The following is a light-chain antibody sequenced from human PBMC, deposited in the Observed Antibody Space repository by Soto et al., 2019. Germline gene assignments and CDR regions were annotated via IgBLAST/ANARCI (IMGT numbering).Light chain of an antibody. CDR1: QRVGSNY. J-gene: IGKJ1*01. CDR2: GAS. CDR3: QQYRSTRWT. V-gene: IGKV3-20*01. Sequence: GNLFLSPGERATLSCRASQRVGSNYLACYHHNPGQPPRLLIHGASSRAVGIPDRVSGSGSGTDFTLTISRLEPEDFAVYYCQQYRSTRWTFGQGTKVDNK.